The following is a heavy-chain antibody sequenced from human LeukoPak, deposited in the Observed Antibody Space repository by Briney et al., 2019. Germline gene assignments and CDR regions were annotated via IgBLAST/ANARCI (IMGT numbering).Heavy chain of an antibody. CDR1: GSSFTGYH. CDR3: ARGSGSYSGAADY. Sequence: PSETLSLTCSVHGSSFTGYHWSWIRQPPGKGLEWIGERNHRGSSYFNPSFESRVTISLDMSRKQFSLNLTSVTAADTAFYYCARGSGSYSGAADYWGQGTLVTVSS. J-gene: IGHJ4*02. V-gene: IGHV4-34*01. D-gene: IGHD6-19*01. CDR2: RNHRGSS.